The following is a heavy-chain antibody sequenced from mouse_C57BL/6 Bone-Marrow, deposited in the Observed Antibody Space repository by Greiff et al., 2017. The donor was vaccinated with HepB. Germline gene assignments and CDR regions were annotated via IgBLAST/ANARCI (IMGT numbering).Heavy chain of an antibody. CDR3: ARDRDWAFAY. Sequence: EVQLVESGGGLVKPGGSLKLSCAASGFTFSSYAMSWVRQTPEKRLEWVATISDGGSYTYYPDNVKGRFTISRDNAKNNLYLQMSHLKSEDTAMYYCARDRDWAFAYWGQGTLVTVSA. CDR1: GFTFSSYA. V-gene: IGHV5-4*01. D-gene: IGHD4-1*01. CDR2: ISDGGSYT. J-gene: IGHJ3*01.